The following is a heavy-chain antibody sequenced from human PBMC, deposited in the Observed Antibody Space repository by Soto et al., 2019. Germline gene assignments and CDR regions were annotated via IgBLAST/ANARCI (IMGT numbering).Heavy chain of an antibody. CDR1: GASLSSDAYY. D-gene: IGHD1-1*01. V-gene: IGHV4-31*03. CDR3: ARGGRRGDVFDI. J-gene: IGHJ3*02. CDR2: IYYSGAT. Sequence: QVQLQESGPGLVKPSQTLSLTCTVSGASLSSDAYYWSWTRQHPVKGLEWIGYIYYSGATYYNPSLESRVTISLDTPKNHFSLRLSSVSAADTAVYYCARGGRRGDVFDIWGQGTMVTVSS.